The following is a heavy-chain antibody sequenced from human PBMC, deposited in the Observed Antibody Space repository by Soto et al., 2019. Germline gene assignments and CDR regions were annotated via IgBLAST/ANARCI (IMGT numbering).Heavy chain of an antibody. CDR1: GYTFTNYW. J-gene: IGHJ4*02. D-gene: IGHD6-6*01. V-gene: IGHV5-51*01. CDR3: ARRESIAARPFDY. CDR2: FYPGDSDT. Sequence: GESLKISCKGSGYTFTNYWIGWVRQVPGKGLEWMGLFYPGDSDTRYSPSFQGQVTMSADKSISTAYLQWSSLKASDTAMYYCARRESIAARPFDYWGQGTLVT.